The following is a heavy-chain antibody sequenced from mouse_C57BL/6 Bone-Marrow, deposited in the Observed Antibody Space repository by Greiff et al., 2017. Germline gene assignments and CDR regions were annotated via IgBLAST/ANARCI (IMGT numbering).Heavy chain of an antibody. Sequence: VKLQESGPELVKPGASVKISCKASGYSFTSYYIHWVKQRPGQGLEWIGWIYPGSGNTKYNEKFKGKATLTADTPSSTAYMQLSSLTSEDSAVYYCARPTVVAFDYWGQGTTLTVSS. V-gene: IGHV1-66*01. J-gene: IGHJ2*01. CDR2: IYPGSGNT. CDR3: ARPTVVAFDY. CDR1: GYSFTSYY. D-gene: IGHD1-1*01.